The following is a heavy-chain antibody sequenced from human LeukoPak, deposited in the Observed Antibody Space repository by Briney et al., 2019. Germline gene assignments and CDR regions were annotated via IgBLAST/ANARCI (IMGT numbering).Heavy chain of an antibody. CDR2: ISGSGGTT. J-gene: IGHJ4*02. V-gene: IGHV3-23*01. CDR3: AKGAGNFDWSYHDY. Sequence: GGSLRLSCAASRFTFSSYAMRWVRQAPGKGLEWVSAISGSGGTTYNADTVKGRFNISRENSKNTLYLKLTSLRAEDTPVYYCAKGAGNFDWSYHDYWGQGTLVTVSS. D-gene: IGHD3-9*01. CDR1: RFTFSSYA.